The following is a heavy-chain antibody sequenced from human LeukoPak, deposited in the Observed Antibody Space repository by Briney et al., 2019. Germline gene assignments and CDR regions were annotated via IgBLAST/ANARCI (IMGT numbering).Heavy chain of an antibody. CDR3: AREVRSVGTAIDDALDI. CDR2: IYTSGST. J-gene: IGHJ3*02. D-gene: IGHD2-21*02. V-gene: IGHV4-61*02. CDR1: GGSISSGSYY. Sequence: SETLSLTCTVSGGSISSGSYYWSWIRQPAGKGLEWIGRIYTSGSTNYNPSLKSRVTISVDTSKNQFSLKLSSVTAADTAVYYCAREVRSVGTAIDDALDIWGQGTMVTLSS.